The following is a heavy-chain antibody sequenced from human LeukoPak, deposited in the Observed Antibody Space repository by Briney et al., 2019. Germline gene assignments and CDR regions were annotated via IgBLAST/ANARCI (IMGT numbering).Heavy chain of an antibody. CDR2: TIPIFGTA. CDR3: ARDRGYYDSSGYYLRPDAFDI. Sequence: ASVKVSCKASGGTFSSYAISWVRQAPGQGLEWMGGTIPIFGTANYAQKFQGRVTITADESTSTAYMELSSLRSEDTAVYYCARDRGYYDSSGYYLRPDAFDIWGQGTMVTVSS. V-gene: IGHV1-69*01. D-gene: IGHD3-22*01. CDR1: GGTFSSYA. J-gene: IGHJ3*02.